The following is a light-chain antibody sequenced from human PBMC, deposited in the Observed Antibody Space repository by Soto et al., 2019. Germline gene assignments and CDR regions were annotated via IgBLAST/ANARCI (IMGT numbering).Light chain of an antibody. V-gene: IGKV1-5*03. Sequence: DIQLTQSPSFLSASVGDRVTITCRASQSISSWLAWYQQKPGKAPKRLIYKASTLESGIPSRFSGGGSGTEFTLTISSLQPDDFATYYCQQYDIFSLTFGGGTKVEVK. J-gene: IGKJ4*01. CDR1: QSISSW. CDR3: QQYDIFSLT. CDR2: KAS.